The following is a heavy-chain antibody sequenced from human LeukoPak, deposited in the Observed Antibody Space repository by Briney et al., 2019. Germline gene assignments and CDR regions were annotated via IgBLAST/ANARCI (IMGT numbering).Heavy chain of an antibody. V-gene: IGHV3-53*01. CDR1: GFTVSSNY. CDR2: IYSGGST. J-gene: IGHJ6*02. Sequence: GGSLRLSCAASGFTVSSNYMSWVRQAPGKGLEWVSVIYSGGSTYYADSVKGRFTISRDNSKNTLYLQMNSLRAEDTAVYYCARALSFWFGELTGGMDVWGQGTTVTVSS. D-gene: IGHD3-10*01. CDR3: ARALSFWFGELTGGMDV.